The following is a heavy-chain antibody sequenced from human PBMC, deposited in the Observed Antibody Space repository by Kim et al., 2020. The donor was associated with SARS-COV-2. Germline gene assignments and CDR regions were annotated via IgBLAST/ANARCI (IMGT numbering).Heavy chain of an antibody. V-gene: IGHV1-69*04. D-gene: IGHD5-12*01. CDR3: ARDGGKWLHNWYFDL. J-gene: IGHJ2*01. Sequence: AQEVQGRVTITADKSTGTASMELRSLRSEDTAVYYCARDGGKWLHNWYFDLWGRGTLVTVSS.